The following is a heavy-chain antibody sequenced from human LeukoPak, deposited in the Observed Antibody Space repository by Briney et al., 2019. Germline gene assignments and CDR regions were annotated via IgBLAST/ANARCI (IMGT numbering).Heavy chain of an antibody. J-gene: IGHJ3*02. Sequence: ASVKVSCKASGYTFTNYAMNWVRQAPGQGLEWVGWINPNSGGTNYAQKFQGRVTMTRDTSISTAYMELSRLRSDDTAVYYCARGGNTKAFDIWGQGTMVTVSS. D-gene: IGHD3-16*01. CDR2: INPNSGGT. CDR3: ARGGNTKAFDI. CDR1: GYTFTNYA. V-gene: IGHV1-2*02.